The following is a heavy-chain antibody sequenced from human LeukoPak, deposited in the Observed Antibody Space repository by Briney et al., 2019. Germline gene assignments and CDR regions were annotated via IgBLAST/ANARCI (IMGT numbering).Heavy chain of an antibody. CDR1: GFTFPSSA. CDR3: GQDPKGGPPVVFNI. V-gene: IGHV1-58*01. J-gene: IGHJ3*02. Sequence: SVKVSCKASGFTFPSSAVQWVRLARGQRLEWIGWIVVGSGNTNYAQNFQERVTITRDMSTSTAYMELSSLRSEDTAVYYCGQDPKGGPPVVFNIGGKGKRATVS. CDR2: IVVGSGNT. D-gene: IGHD3-16*01.